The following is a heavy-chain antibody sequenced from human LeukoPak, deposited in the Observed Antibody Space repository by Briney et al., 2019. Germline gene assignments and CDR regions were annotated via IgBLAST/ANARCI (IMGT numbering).Heavy chain of an antibody. D-gene: IGHD2/OR15-2a*01. CDR2: INPSGGST. CDR1: GYTFTSYY. Sequence: ASVKVSCKASGYTFTSYYMHWVRQAPGQGLEWMGIINPSGGSTSYAQKFQGRVTMTRDTSTSTVSMELSSLRSEDTAVCYCASSTPHVSDAFDIWGQGTMVTVAS. V-gene: IGHV1-46*01. J-gene: IGHJ3*02. CDR3: ASSTPHVSDAFDI.